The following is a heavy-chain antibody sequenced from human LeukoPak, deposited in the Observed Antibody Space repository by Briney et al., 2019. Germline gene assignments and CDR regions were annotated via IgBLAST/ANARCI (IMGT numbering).Heavy chain of an antibody. V-gene: IGHV4-59*01. Sequence: SETLSLTCTVSGGSISSYYWSWIRQPPGKGLEWIGYIYYSGSTNYNPSLKSRVTISVDTSKNQFSLKLSSVTAADTAVYYCARGGSNSWYLGPGAFDIWGQGTMVTVSS. CDR1: GGSISSYY. J-gene: IGHJ3*02. D-gene: IGHD6-13*01. CDR2: IYYSGST. CDR3: ARGGSNSWYLGPGAFDI.